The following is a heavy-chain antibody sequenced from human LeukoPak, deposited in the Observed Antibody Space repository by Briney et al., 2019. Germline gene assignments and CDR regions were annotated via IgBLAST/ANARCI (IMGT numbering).Heavy chain of an antibody. V-gene: IGHV4-59*01. CDR3: ARVRIMGIAAAYLFDY. J-gene: IGHJ4*02. CDR1: GGSISSYY. Sequence: PSETLSLTCTVSGGSISSYYWSWIRQPPGKGLEWIGYIYYSGSTSYNPSLKSRVTISVDTSKNQFSLKLSSVTAADTAVYYCARVRIMGIAAAYLFDYWGQGTLVTVSS. D-gene: IGHD6-13*01. CDR2: IYYSGST.